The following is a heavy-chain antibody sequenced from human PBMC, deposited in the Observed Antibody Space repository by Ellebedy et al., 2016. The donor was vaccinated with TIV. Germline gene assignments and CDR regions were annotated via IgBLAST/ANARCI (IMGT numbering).Heavy chain of an antibody. CDR1: GFTFSNYW. J-gene: IGHJ4*02. D-gene: IGHD6-19*01. V-gene: IGHV3-7*01. CDR3: ARDQWLGRAYYFDY. CDR2: IKQDGSEK. Sequence: GGSLRLSCAASGFTFSNYWMSWVRQAPGKGLEWVANIKQDGSEKYYVDSVEGRFAISRDNAKNLMYLQMNSLRDEDTAVYYCARDQWLGRAYYFDYWGQGTLLTVSS.